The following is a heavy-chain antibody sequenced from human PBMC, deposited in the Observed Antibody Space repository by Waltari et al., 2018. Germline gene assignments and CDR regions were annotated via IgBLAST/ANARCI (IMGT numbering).Heavy chain of an antibody. Sequence: QVQLVQSGAEVKKPGSSVTVSCKASGGTFSSYAISWVRQAPGQGLEWMGGIIPIFGTANYAQKVQGRVTITTDESTSTAYMELSSLRSEDTAVYYCAREDTAMVAFDYWGQGTLVTVSS. V-gene: IGHV1-69*05. D-gene: IGHD5-18*01. J-gene: IGHJ4*02. CDR1: GGTFSSYA. CDR3: AREDTAMVAFDY. CDR2: IIPIFGTA.